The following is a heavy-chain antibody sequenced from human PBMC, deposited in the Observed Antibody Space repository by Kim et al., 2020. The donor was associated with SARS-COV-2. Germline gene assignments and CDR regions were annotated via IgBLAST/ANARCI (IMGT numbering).Heavy chain of an antibody. CDR1: GFTFSSYG. V-gene: IGHV3-33*06. J-gene: IGHJ6*02. D-gene: IGHD3-10*01. CDR3: AKEEGLWFGELPYYYYGMDV. Sequence: GGSLRLSCAASGFTFSSYGMHWVRQAPGKGLEWVAVIWYDGSNKYYADSVKGRFTISRDNSKNTLYLQMNSLRAEDTAVYYCAKEEGLWFGELPYYYYGMDVWGQGTTVTVSS. CDR2: IWYDGSNK.